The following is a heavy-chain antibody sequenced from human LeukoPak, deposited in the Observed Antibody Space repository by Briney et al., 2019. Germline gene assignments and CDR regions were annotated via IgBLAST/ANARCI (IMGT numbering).Heavy chain of an antibody. CDR1: GFSISSGYY. J-gene: IGHJ4*02. Sequence: PSETLSLTCAVSGFSISSGYYWGWIRQPPGKGLEWIGTIYHGGSTYYNPSLKSRVTISVVTSKNQFSLKLSSVTAADTAVYYCAREIDSFDYWGQGTLVTVSS. CDR3: AREIDSFDY. CDR2: IYHGGST. D-gene: IGHD3-22*01. V-gene: IGHV4-38-2*01.